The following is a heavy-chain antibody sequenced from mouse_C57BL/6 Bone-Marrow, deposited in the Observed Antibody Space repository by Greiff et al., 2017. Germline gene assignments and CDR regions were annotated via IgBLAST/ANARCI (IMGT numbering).Heavy chain of an antibody. CDR3: ARRGTTVVARAMDY. J-gene: IGHJ4*01. V-gene: IGHV5-6*01. D-gene: IGHD1-1*01. CDR2: ISSGGSYT. CDR1: GFTFSSYG. Sequence: EVQLVESGGDLVKPGGSLKLSCAASGFTFSSYGMSWVRQTPDKRLEWVATISSGGSYTYYPESVKGRFTISRDNAKNTLYLQMSSLKSEDTAIYYCARRGTTVVARAMDYWGQGTSVTVSS.